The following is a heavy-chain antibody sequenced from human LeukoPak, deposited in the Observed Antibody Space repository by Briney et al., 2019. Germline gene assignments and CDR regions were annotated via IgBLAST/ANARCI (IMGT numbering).Heavy chain of an antibody. D-gene: IGHD6-13*01. CDR3: AKWNRQPLVKGWFDS. CDR2: ISWNGVST. Sequence: GGTLRLSCAASGFTFNGYTMHWVRQAPGKGLEWVSLISWNGVSTYHADSVKGRFTISRDNAKNSLYLQMNSLRLEDTALYFCAKWNRQPLVKGWFDSWGQGTLVTVSS. J-gene: IGHJ5*01. V-gene: IGHV3-43*01. CDR1: GFTFNGYT.